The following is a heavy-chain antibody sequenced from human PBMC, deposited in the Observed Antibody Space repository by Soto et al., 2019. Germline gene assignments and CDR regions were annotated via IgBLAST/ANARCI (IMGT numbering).Heavy chain of an antibody. J-gene: IGHJ4*02. CDR3: ARDEIAARLLDY. V-gene: IGHV3-48*03. CDR1: GFTFSSYE. CDR2: ISSSGSTI. D-gene: IGHD6-6*01. Sequence: GGSLRLSCAASGFTFSSYEMNWVRQAPGKGLEWVPYISSSGSTIYYADSVKGRFTISRDNAKNSLYLQMNSLRAEDTAVYYCARDEIAARLLDYWGQGTLVTVSS.